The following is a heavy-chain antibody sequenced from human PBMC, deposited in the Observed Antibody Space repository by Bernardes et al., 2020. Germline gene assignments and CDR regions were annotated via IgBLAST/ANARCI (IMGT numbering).Heavy chain of an antibody. CDR1: GCTFSSYW. CDR2: IKQDGSEK. CDR3: AREGWYSSGWHLH. J-gene: IGHJ1*01. Sequence: GGSLRRSCAASGCTFSSYWMSWVRQAPGKGLEWVANIKQDGSEKYYVDSAKGRFTISRDNAKNSLYLQMNSLRAEDTAVYYCAREGWYSSGWHLHWGQGTLVTVSS. V-gene: IGHV3-7*01. D-gene: IGHD6-19*01.